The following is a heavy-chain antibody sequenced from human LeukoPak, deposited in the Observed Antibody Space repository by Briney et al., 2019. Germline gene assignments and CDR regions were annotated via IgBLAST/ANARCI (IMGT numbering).Heavy chain of an antibody. CDR1: GYTFTGYC. D-gene: IGHD6-6*01. J-gene: IGHJ4*02. Sequence: ASVKVSCKASGYTFTGYCMHWVRQAPGQGLEWMGWINPNSGGTNYAQKFQGRVTMTRDTSISTAYMELSRLRSDDTAVYYCATDGEQLVARYYFDYWGQGTLVTVSS. CDR3: ATDGEQLVARYYFDY. CDR2: INPNSGGT. V-gene: IGHV1-2*02.